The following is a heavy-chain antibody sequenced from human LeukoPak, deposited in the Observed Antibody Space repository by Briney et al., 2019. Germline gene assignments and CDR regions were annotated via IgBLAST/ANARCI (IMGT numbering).Heavy chain of an antibody. CDR1: GGSISSYY. Sequence: SETLSLTCTVPGGSISSYYWTWVRQPAGKGLEWIGRIYTSGSTNYSPSLKSRVTMSVDTSKNEFSLKLNSVTAAVTAVYYCARESTLAGTARYLDSWGQGTLVTVSS. CDR2: IYTSGST. J-gene: IGHJ4*02. D-gene: IGHD6-13*01. V-gene: IGHV4-4*07. CDR3: ARESTLAGTARYLDS.